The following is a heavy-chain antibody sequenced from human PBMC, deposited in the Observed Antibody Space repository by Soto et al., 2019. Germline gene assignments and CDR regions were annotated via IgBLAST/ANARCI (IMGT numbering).Heavy chain of an antibody. CDR2: ISYSGST. Sequence: SETLSLTCTVSGGSISSHTYYWGWIRQPPGKGLEWIASISYSGSTYYNPSLSSRVTISVDTSKNQFSLSLSSVTAADTAVYYCARLSVGSSGSNPNSFDYWGQGTLVTVSS. V-gene: IGHV4-39*01. D-gene: IGHD3-22*01. J-gene: IGHJ4*02. CDR3: ARLSVGSSGSNPNSFDY. CDR1: GGSISSHTYY.